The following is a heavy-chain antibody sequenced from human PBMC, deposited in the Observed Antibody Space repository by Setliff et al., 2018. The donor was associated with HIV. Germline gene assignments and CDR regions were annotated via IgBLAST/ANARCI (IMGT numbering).Heavy chain of an antibody. V-gene: IGHV3-23*01. CDR2: ISGSGGST. D-gene: IGHD6-25*01. CDR3: ARGAWYTSGWHSSRYLDV. Sequence: GGSLSLSCAASGFTFSSYAMSWVRQAPGKGLEWVSGISGSGGSTYYADSVKGRFTISRDNSKNTLYLQMNSLRSEDTAVYYCARGAWYTSGWHSSRYLDVWGKGTTVTVSS. CDR1: GFTFSSYA. J-gene: IGHJ6*03.